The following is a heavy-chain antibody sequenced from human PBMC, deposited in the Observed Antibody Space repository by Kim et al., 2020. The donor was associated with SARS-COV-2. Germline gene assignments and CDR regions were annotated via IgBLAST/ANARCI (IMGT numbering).Heavy chain of an antibody. CDR2: IIPILGIA. CDR3: ARGGGEDDGQLGHYYYYGMDV. D-gene: IGHD6-6*01. J-gene: IGHJ6*02. V-gene: IGHV1-69*04. CDR1: GGTFSSYA. Sequence: SVKVSCKASGGTFSSYAISWVRQAPGQGLEWMGRIIPILGIANYAQKFQGRVTITADKSTSTAYMELSSLRSEDTAVYYCARGGGEDDGQLGHYYYYGMDVWGQGTTVTVSS.